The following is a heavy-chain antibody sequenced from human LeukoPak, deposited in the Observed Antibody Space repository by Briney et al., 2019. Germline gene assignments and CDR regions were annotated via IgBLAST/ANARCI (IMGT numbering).Heavy chain of an antibody. V-gene: IGHV3-73*01. CDR2: IRSKANNYAT. CDR3: ATRLPHTSNYRFDY. D-gene: IGHD4-11*01. Sequence: GGSLRLSCAACGWNFSGSAMHGLRQACGKGLEWVGRIRSKANNYATSYAVPMKGRFTIYRDVSRNTAYLQMNSLKNDDPAEYYCATRLPHTSNYRFDYWGQGTLVTVSP. CDR1: GWNFSGSA. J-gene: IGHJ4*02.